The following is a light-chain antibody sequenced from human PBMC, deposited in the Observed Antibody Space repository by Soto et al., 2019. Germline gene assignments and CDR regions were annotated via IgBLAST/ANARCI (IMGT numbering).Light chain of an antibody. CDR1: SSDVGGYNY. CDR2: DVS. V-gene: IGLV2-14*01. J-gene: IGLJ1*01. CDR3: SSYTTSSTYV. Sequence: QAVLTQPASVSGSPGQSITISCTGTSSDVGGYNYVSWHQQHPGKVPKLMIYDVSYRPSGVSNRFSGSKSGNTASLTISGLQAEDEADYYCSSYTTSSTYVFGTVTKVTVL.